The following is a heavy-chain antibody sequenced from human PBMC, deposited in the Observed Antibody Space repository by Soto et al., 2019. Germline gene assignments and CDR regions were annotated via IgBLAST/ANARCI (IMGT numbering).Heavy chain of an antibody. D-gene: IGHD6-13*01. V-gene: IGHV1-69*01. CDR3: ARNWGGLAGMGSFWFDP. CDR1: GGTFSSYA. J-gene: IGHJ5*02. CDR2: IIPIFGTA. Sequence: QVQLVQSGAEVKKPGSSVKVSCKASGGTFSSYAISWVRQAPGQGLEWMGGIIPIFGTANYAQKFQGRVTITADESTSTAYMELSSLRSDDTAVYYCARNWGGLAGMGSFWFDPWGQGTLVTVSS.